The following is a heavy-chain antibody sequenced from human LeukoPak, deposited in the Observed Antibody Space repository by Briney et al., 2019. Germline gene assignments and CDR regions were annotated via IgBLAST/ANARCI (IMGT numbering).Heavy chain of an antibody. V-gene: IGHV1-46*01. CDR2: INPSGGST. D-gene: IGHD5-12*01. CDR1: GYTFTSYY. CDR3: ASSDIVATEMYNFDY. J-gene: IGHJ4*02. Sequence: ASVKVSCKASGYTFTSYYMHWVRQAPGQGLEWIGIINPSGGSTSYAQKFQGRVTMTRDTSTSTVYMELSSLRSEDTAVYYCASSDIVATEMYNFDYWGQGTLVTVSS.